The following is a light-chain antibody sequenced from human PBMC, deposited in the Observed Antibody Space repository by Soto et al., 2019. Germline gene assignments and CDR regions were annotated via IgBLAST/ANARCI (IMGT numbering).Light chain of an antibody. J-gene: IGLJ2*01. CDR2: EVS. V-gene: IGLV2-14*01. Sequence: QSALTEPASESGSPGQSITISCTGTSTDIGGYNYVSWYQQHPGKAPKLMIYEVSNRPSGVSNRFSGSKSGNTAALTISGLQAEDEGDYYCSSYTSSSTLEVFGGGTKLTVL. CDR3: SSYTSSSTLEV. CDR1: STDIGGYNY.